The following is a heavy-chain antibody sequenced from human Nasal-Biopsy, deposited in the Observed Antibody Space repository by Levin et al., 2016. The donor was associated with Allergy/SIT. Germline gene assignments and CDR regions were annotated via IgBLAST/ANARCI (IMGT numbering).Heavy chain of an antibody. J-gene: IGHJ2*01. CDR3: AKEGYSDF. V-gene: IGHV3-23*01. D-gene: IGHD5-12*01. Sequence: GESLKISCGASGFTYDSYAMIWVRQAPGKGLEWVSVMRGNGGDTHNADAVTGRLTISGDSSKDTLYVQMNRLRGEDTAVYSCAKEGYSDF. CDR2: MRGNGGDT. CDR1: GFTYDSYA.